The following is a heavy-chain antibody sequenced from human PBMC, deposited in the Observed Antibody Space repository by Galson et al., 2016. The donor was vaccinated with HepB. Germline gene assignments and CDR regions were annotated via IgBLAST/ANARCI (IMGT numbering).Heavy chain of an antibody. CDR1: DFTFSSFE. CDR3: ARDFRAVNRLKVDV. V-gene: IGHV3-48*03. D-gene: IGHD3-10*01. J-gene: IGHJ6*02. CDR2: ISSNGYTT. Sequence: SLRLSCAASDFTFSSFEMNWVRQAPGKGLEWVSYISSNGYTTYYADSVKGRFTICRDNAKNSLYLQMNSLGAEDTAVYYCARDFRAVNRLKVDVWGQGTTVTVSS.